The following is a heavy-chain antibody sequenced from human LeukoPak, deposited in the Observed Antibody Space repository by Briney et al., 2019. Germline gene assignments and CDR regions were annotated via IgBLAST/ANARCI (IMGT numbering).Heavy chain of an antibody. V-gene: IGHV3-23*01. CDR1: GFTFSSYA. Sequence: GGSLRLSCAASGFTFSSYAMSWVRQAPGKGLEWVSAISGSGGSTYYADSMKGRFTISRDNSKNTLYLQMNSLRAEDTAVYYCAKRVYGSGRRWFDPWGQGTLVTVSS. D-gene: IGHD3-10*01. CDR2: ISGSGGST. J-gene: IGHJ5*02. CDR3: AKRVYGSGRRWFDP.